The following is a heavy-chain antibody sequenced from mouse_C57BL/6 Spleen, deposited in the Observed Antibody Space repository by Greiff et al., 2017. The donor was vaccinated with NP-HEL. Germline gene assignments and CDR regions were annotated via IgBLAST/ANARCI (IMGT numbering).Heavy chain of an antibody. D-gene: IGHD2-12*01. CDR3: ARDGPYYSDFDY. V-gene: IGHV1-82*01. CDR2: IYPGDGDT. J-gene: IGHJ2*01. CDR1: GYAFSSSW. Sequence: VQLQQSGPELVKPGASVKISCKASGYAFSSSWMNWVKQRPGKGLEWIGRIYPGDGDTNYNGKFKGKATLTADKSSSTAYMQLRSLTSEDSAVYFCARDGPYYSDFDYWGQGTTLTVSS.